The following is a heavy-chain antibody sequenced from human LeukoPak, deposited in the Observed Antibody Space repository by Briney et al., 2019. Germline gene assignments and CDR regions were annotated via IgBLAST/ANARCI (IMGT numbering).Heavy chain of an antibody. CDR1: GGSFSGYY. Sequence: SETLSLTCAVYGGSFSGYYWSWIRQPAGKGLEWIGRIYTSGSTNYNPSLKSRVTMSVDTSKNQFSLKLSSVTAADTAVYYYARDPTSAPGLFDYWGQGTLVTVSS. D-gene: IGHD2-2*01. J-gene: IGHJ4*02. CDR2: IYTSGST. V-gene: IGHV4-4*07. CDR3: ARDPTSAPGLFDY.